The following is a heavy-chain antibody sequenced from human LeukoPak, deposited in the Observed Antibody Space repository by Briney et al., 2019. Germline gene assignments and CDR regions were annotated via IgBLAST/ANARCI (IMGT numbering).Heavy chain of an antibody. CDR2: IYYSGST. V-gene: IGHV4-59*01. D-gene: IGHD1-26*01. CDR1: GGSISSYY. CDR3: ARVGQWGLPT. Sequence: SETLSLTCTVSGGSISSYYWSWIRQPPGKGLEWIGYIYYSGSTNYNPSLKSRVTISVDTSKNQFSLKLSSVTAADTAVYYCARVGQWGLPTWGQGTLVTVSS. J-gene: IGHJ4*02.